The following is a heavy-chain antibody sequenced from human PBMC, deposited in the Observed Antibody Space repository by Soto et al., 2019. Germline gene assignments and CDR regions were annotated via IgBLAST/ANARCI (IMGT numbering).Heavy chain of an antibody. CDR1: CYTITSYG. Sequence: GSPVKASCEASCYTITSYGISWGRQAPGQRLEWMGWISAYNGNTNYAQRLQGRVTMTTDTSTSTAYMELRSLRSDDTAVYYWARVTYYDSSGYYRAFDDWCQGPLVTVSS. CDR2: ISAYNGNT. V-gene: IGHV1-18*04. D-gene: IGHD3-22*01. J-gene: IGHJ4*02. CDR3: ARVTYYDSSGYYRAFDD.